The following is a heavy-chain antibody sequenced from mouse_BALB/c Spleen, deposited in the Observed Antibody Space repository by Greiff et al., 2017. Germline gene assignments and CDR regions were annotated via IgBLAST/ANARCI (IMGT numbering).Heavy chain of an antibody. CDR1: GYTFTSYV. CDR2: INPYNDGT. CDR3: AMGDYGSSYGFAY. Sequence: EVKLLESGPELVKPGASVKMSCKASGYTFTSYVMHWVKQKPGQGLEWIGYINPYNDGTKYNEKFKGKATLTSDKSSSTAYMELSSLTSEDSAVYYCAMGDYGSSYGFAYWGQGTLVTVSA. V-gene: IGHV1-14*01. J-gene: IGHJ3*01. D-gene: IGHD1-1*01.